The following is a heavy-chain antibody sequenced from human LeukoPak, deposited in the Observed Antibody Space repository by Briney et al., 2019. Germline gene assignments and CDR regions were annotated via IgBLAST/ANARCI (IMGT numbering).Heavy chain of an antibody. D-gene: IGHD3-10*01. J-gene: IGHJ4*02. V-gene: IGHV1-18*04. Sequence: ASVKVSCKASGYTFTSYGISWVRQAPGQGREWMGWISAYNGNTNYAQKLQGRVTMTTDTSTSTAYMELRSLRSDDTAVYYCARENYGSGSYYVRDFDYWGQGTLVTVSS. CDR2: ISAYNGNT. CDR3: ARENYGSGSYYVRDFDY. CDR1: GYTFTSYG.